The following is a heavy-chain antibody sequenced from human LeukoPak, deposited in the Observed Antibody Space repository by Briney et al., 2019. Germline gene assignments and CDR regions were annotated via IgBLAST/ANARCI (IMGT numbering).Heavy chain of an antibody. J-gene: IGHJ6*03. V-gene: IGHV1-2*02. Sequence: ASVTVSCKASGYTFTGNYVHWMRQAPGQGLEWLGWINPHTGGTHYPQKFQGRVTMTLNTSISAAYMELSSLRSEDTAVYYCASARAYCSSTSCLYYMDVWGKGTTVTVSS. CDR3: ASARAYCSSTSCLYYMDV. D-gene: IGHD2-2*01. CDR1: GYTFTGNY. CDR2: INPHTGGT.